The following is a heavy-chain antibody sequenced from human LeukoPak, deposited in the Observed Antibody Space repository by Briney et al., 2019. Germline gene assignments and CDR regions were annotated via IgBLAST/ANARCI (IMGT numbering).Heavy chain of an antibody. CDR2: ISSNGGNT. CDR1: GFTFSSYA. J-gene: IGHJ3*02. CDR3: AGGGYADAFDI. D-gene: IGHD2-15*01. V-gene: IGHV3-64*01. Sequence: PGGSLRLSCAASGFTFSSYAMHWVRQAPGKGLEYVSVISSNGGNTYYANSVKGRFTISRDNSKNTLYLQMGSLRAEDMAVYYCAGGGYADAFDIWGQGTMVTVSS.